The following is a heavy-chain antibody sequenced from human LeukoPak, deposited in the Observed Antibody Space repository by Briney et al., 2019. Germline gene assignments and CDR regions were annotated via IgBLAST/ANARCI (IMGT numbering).Heavy chain of an antibody. J-gene: IGHJ5*02. D-gene: IGHD2-15*01. CDR1: GGSFSGYY. CDR3: ARDSDVAGWFDP. V-gene: IGHV4-34*01. CDR2: INHSGST. Sequence: KSSETLSLTCAVYGGSFSGYYWSWIRQPPGKGLEWIGEINHSGSTNYNPSLKSRVTISVDTSKNQFSLKLSSVTAADTAVYYCARDSDVAGWFDPWGQGTLVTVSS.